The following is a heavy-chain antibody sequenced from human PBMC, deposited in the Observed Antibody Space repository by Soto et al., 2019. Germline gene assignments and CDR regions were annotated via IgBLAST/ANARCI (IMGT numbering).Heavy chain of an antibody. CDR1: GGSVSNYY. J-gene: IGHJ6*02. D-gene: IGHD1-1*01. CDR3: ARELASHMVNDYYYYYGMDV. V-gene: IGHV4-59*02. Sequence: SETLSLTCTVSGGSVSNYYWSWIRQPPGKGLEWIGYIYYSGSTNYNPSLKSRVTISVDTSKNQFSLKLRSVTAADTAVYYCARELASHMVNDYYYYYGMDVWGQGTTVTVSS. CDR2: IYYSGST.